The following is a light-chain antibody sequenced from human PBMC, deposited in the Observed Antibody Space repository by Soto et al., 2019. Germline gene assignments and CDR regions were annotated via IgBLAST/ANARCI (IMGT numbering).Light chain of an antibody. Sequence: QSALTQPPSASGSPGQSVTISCTGTSSDGGGYNFVSWYQQHPGKAPKLMIYEVSKRPSGIPDRFSGSKSGNTASLTVSGLQAEDEADYYCSSYAGNRHFYVFGTGTKVTVL. CDR1: SSDGGGYNF. V-gene: IGLV2-8*01. CDR2: EVS. J-gene: IGLJ1*01. CDR3: SSYAGNRHFYV.